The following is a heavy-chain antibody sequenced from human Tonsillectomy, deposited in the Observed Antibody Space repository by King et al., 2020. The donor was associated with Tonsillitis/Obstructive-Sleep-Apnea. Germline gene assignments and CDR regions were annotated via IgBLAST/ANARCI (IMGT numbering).Heavy chain of an antibody. V-gene: IGHV3-23*04. Sequence: VQLVESGGGLEQPGGSLRLSCSATGFTFSIYARGWVRQAPGEGLEWVAVISGSAGSTYYADSVKGRFSISRDNSKNTVYLQMNSLRAEDTAVYYCAKTRDWYFDVWGRGTLVTVSS. CDR2: ISGSAGST. CDR3: AKTRDWYFDV. J-gene: IGHJ2*01. CDR1: GFTFSIYA.